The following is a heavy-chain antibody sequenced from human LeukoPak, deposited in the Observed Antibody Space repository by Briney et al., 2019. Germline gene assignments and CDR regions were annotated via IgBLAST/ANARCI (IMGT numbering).Heavy chain of an antibody. J-gene: IGHJ4*02. D-gene: IGHD3-22*01. V-gene: IGHV4-61*01. Sequence: PSETLSLTCTVSGGSVSSGTYYWSWIRQPPGKGLEWIGFIYYGGSTNCNPSLKSRVTISVDTSKNQFSLKLNSVTAADTAVYYCARETYYYDSSGYFDYWGQGTLVTVSS. CDR2: IYYGGST. CDR3: ARETYYYDSSGYFDY. CDR1: GGSVSSGTYY.